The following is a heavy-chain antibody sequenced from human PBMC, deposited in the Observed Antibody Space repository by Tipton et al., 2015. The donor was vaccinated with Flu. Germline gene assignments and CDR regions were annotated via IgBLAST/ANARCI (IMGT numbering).Heavy chain of an antibody. D-gene: IGHD6-19*01. Sequence: QLVQSGAEVKKPGASVKVSCKASGYTFTSYDINWVRQATGQGLEWMGWMNPNSGNTGYAQKFQGRVTMTRNTSISTAYMELSSLRSEDTAVYYCARAPVSFAVALDYYYMDVWGKGTTVTVSS. J-gene: IGHJ6*03. V-gene: IGHV1-8*01. CDR3: ARAPVSFAVALDYYYMDV. CDR2: MNPNSGNT. CDR1: GYTFTSYD.